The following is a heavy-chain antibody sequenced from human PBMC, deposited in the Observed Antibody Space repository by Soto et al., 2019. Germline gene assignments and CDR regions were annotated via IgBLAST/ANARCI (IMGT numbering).Heavy chain of an antibody. CDR2: ISVYNGNT. Sequence: GASVKVSCEASRYAFTSYGISSVQQTQGQGLEWMGWISVYNGNTNYAQKLQGRVTMTTDTSTSSAYMELRSLRSDDTAVFFCYKVYDFRSGYSNLFHYWGQGTLVIVTS. CDR1: RYAFTSYG. D-gene: IGHD3-3*01. J-gene: IGHJ4*02. V-gene: IGHV1-18*01. CDR3: YKVYDFRSGYSNLFHY.